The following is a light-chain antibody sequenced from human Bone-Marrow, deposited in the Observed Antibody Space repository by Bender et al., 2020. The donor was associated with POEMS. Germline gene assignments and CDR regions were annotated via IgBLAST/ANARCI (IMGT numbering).Light chain of an antibody. CDR1: KNDVGIYDL. CDR3: SSYAGSNIVYV. Sequence: QSALTQPASVSGSPGESITISCAGTKNDVGIYDLVSWYQQHPGKVPKLLIYEVSQRPSGVSGRFSASKSGNTASLTVSGLQAEDEADYYCSSYAGSNIVYVFGTGTKVTVL. J-gene: IGLJ1*01. CDR2: EVS. V-gene: IGLV2-14*02.